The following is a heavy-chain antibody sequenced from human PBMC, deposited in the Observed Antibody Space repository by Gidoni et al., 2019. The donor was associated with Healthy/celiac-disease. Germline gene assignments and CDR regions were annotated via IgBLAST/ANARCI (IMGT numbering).Heavy chain of an antibody. CDR3: AKVYYDSSGYYSIDAFDI. CDR2: ISWNSGSI. CDR1: GFTFADYA. Sequence: EVQLVESGGGLVQPGRSLRLSCAASGFTFADYAMHWVRQAPGKGLEWVSGISWNSGSIGYADSVKGRFTISRDNAKNSLYLQMNSLRAEDTALYYCAKVYYDSSGYYSIDAFDIWGQGTMVTVSS. V-gene: IGHV3-9*01. D-gene: IGHD3-22*01. J-gene: IGHJ3*02.